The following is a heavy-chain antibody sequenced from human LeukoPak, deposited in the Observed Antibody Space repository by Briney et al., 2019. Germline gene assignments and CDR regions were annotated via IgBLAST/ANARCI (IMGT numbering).Heavy chain of an antibody. CDR2: IFHSGST. CDR1: GGSLSSGGYS. D-gene: IGHD2-15*01. V-gene: IGHV4-30-2*01. J-gene: IGHJ4*02. Sequence: TSETLSLTWAVSGGSLSSGGYSWSWVRQPPGKGLEWIGYIFHSGSTYYNPSLKSRVTISLDRSKHPFFLKLTAVSAGHTVVYSLARVMGYWSGGSCCGRAYFDYWGQGTLVTVSS. CDR3: ARVMGYWSGGSCCGRAYFDY.